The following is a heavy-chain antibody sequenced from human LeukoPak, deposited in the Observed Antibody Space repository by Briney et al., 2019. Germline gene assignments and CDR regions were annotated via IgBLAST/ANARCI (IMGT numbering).Heavy chain of an antibody. CDR1: GGSFSGYY. CDR3: ARGRYSYGHWMFDY. V-gene: IGHV4-34*01. Sequence: SETLSLTCAVYGGSFSGYYWSWIRQPPGKGLEWIGEINHSGSTNYNPSLKSRVTISVDTPKNQFSLKLSSVTAADTAVYYCARGRYSYGHWMFDYWGQGTLVTVSS. CDR2: INHSGST. J-gene: IGHJ4*02. D-gene: IGHD5-18*01.